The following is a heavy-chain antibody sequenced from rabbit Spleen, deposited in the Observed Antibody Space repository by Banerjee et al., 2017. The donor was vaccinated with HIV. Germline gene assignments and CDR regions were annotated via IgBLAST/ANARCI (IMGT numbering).Heavy chain of an antibody. CDR2: IDTSSSNT. D-gene: IGHD2-1*01. CDR1: GFDFTSTYY. Sequence: QSLEESGGDLVKPGASLTLTCKASGFDFTSTYYMCWVRQAPGKGVELIACIDTSSSNTAYAAWGKSRFSITNTSSTTVTLQMTSLPAADAAAYFCAGGVYDAYDTYYFDLWGQGTLVTVS. CDR3: AGGVYDAYDTYYFDL. J-gene: IGHJ4*01. V-gene: IGHV1S40*01.